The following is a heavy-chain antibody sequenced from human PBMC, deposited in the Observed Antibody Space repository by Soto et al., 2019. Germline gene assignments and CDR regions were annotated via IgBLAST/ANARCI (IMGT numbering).Heavy chain of an antibody. Sequence: SETLSLTCTVSGCSVSGGSYYWSWLRQPSGKGLEWIGYIYYSGSTNYNPSLKSRVTISVDTSKNQFSLKLSPVTAADTAVYYCARDHYGDNFDYWGQGTLVTVSS. D-gene: IGHD3-10*01. J-gene: IGHJ4*02. CDR3: ARDHYGDNFDY. CDR2: IYYSGST. CDR1: GCSVSGGSYY. V-gene: IGHV4-61*01.